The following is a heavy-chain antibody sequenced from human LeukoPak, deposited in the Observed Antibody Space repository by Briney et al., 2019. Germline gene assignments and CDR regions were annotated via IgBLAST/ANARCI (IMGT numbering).Heavy chain of an antibody. CDR2: VYYRGTT. CDR3: ARYHDLSNSGNHFDY. CDR1: GGSISSYY. J-gene: IGHJ4*02. V-gene: IGHV4-59*01. Sequence: SETLSLTCTVSGGSISSYYWSWIRQPPGKGLEWIGYVYYRGTTNYSPSLKSRVTMSVDTSKNQFSLKLSSVTAADTAVYYCARYHDLSNSGNHFDYWGQGTLVTVSS. D-gene: IGHD4-11*01.